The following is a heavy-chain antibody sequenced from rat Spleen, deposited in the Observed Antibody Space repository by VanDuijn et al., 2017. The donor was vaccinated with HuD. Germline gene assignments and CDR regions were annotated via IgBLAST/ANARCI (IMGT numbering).Heavy chain of an antibody. CDR3: SNNWELYY. D-gene: IGHD5-1*01. CDR2: ITSGGSNT. J-gene: IGHJ2*01. V-gene: IGHV5S13*01. Sequence: EVQLVESGGGLVQPGRSLKLSCAASGFTFSSFAMAWVRQAPKKGLEWVATITSGGSNTYYPDSVKGRFTISRDNAQNTLYLQMNSLKSEDTATYYCSNNWELYYWGQGVMVTVSS. CDR1: GFTFSSFA.